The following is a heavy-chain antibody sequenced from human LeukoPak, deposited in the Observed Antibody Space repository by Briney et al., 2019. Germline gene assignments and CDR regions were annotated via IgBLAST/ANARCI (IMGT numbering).Heavy chain of an antibody. J-gene: IGHJ4*02. CDR3: AKDRRVVVPAAIWYFDY. Sequence: GGSLRLSCAASGFTFSSYAMSWVRQAPGKGLERVSAISGSGGSTYYADSVKGRFTISRDNSKNTLYLQMNSLRAEDTAVYYCAKDRRVVVPAAIWYFDYWGQGTLVTVSS. CDR2: ISGSGGST. D-gene: IGHD2-2*01. CDR1: GFTFSSYA. V-gene: IGHV3-23*01.